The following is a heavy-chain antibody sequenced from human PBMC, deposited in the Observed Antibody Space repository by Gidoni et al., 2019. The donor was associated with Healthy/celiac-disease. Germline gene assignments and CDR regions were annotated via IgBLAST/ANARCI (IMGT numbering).Heavy chain of an antibody. J-gene: IGHJ6*03. Sequence: QVQLVESGGGVVQPGRSLRLSCAASGFTVSSYGMHWVRQAPGKGLEWVAVISYDGSNKYYADSVKGRFTISRDNSKNTLYLQMNSLRAEDTAVYYCAKDRQLGRRGYYYYYMDVWGKGTTVTVSS. CDR2: ISYDGSNK. CDR1: GFTVSSYG. V-gene: IGHV3-30*18. CDR3: AKDRQLGRRGYYYYYMDV. D-gene: IGHD6-6*01.